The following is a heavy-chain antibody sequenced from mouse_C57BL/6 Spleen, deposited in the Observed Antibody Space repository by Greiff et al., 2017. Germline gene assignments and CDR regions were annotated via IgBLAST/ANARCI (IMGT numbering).Heavy chain of an antibody. Sequence: QVLLQQPGAEFVKPGASVKMSCKASGYTFTSYWITWVKQRPGQGLEWIGDIYPGSGSTNYNEKFKGKATLTVDTSSSTAYMQLSSLTSEDAAVYYCARGYYGYGYYFDYWGQGTTLTVSS. CDR2: IYPGSGST. V-gene: IGHV1-55*01. D-gene: IGHD2-2*01. CDR1: GYTFTSYW. CDR3: ARGYYGYGYYFDY. J-gene: IGHJ2*01.